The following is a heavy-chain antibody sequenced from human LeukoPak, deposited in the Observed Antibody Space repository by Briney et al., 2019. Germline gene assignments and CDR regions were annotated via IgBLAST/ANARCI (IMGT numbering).Heavy chain of an antibody. CDR2: IKQDGSEK. D-gene: IGHD6-13*01. CDR1: GFTFSSYW. V-gene: IGHV3-7*01. CDR3: ARDGTAAAGPYDGFDP. J-gene: IGHJ5*02. Sequence: GGSLGLSCAASGFTFSSYWMSWVRQAPGKGLEWVANIKQDGSEKYYVDSVKGRFTISRDNAKNSLYLQMNSLRAEDTAVYYCARDGTAAAGPYDGFDPWGQGTLVTVSS.